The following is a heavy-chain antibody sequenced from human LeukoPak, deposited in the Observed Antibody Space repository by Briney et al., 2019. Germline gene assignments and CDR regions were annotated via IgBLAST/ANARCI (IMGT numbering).Heavy chain of an antibody. J-gene: IGHJ4*02. Sequence: GGSLRLSCTGSGVTFEDYYLSWIRQAPGKGLEWISYVGSTGGDKFYADPVKGRFTISRDNARNSLYMEMNDLIAEDTAFYYCARGENGSFDHWGQGTLVIVSS. CDR2: VGSTGGDK. CDR3: ARGENGSFDH. D-gene: IGHD3-10*01. V-gene: IGHV3-11*01. CDR1: GVTFEDYY.